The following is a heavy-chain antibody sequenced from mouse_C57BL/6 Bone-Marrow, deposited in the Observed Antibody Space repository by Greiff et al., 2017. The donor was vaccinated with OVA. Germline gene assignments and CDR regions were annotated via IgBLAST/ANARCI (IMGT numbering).Heavy chain of an antibody. CDR1: GFSFNTYA. CDR3: VSSLYYYGSRGGDY. J-gene: IGHJ2*01. V-gene: IGHV10-1*01. Sequence: VKVVESGGGLVQPKGSLKLSCAASGFSFNTYAMNWVRQAPGKGLEWVARIRSKSNNYATYYADSVKDRFTISRDDSESMLYLQMNNLKTEDTAMYYCVSSLYYYGSRGGDYWGQGTTLTVSS. CDR2: IRSKSNNYAT. D-gene: IGHD1-1*01.